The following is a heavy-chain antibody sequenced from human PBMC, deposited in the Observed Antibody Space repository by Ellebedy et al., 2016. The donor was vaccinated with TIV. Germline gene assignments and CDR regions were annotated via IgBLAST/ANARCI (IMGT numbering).Heavy chain of an antibody. D-gene: IGHD3-22*01. V-gene: IGHV3-23*01. J-gene: IGHJ5*02. CDR2: ISGSGGST. Sequence: GGSLRLSXATSGFTFSSYWMSWVRQAPGKGLEWVSAISGSGGSTYYADSVKGRFTISRDNSKNTLYLQMNSLRAEDTAVYYCAKDFSASITMIVGKGNWFDPWGQGTLVTVSS. CDR3: AKDFSASITMIVGKGNWFDP. CDR1: GFTFSSYW.